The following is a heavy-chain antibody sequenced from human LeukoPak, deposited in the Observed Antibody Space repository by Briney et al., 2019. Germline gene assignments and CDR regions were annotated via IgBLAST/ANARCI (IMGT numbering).Heavy chain of an antibody. CDR2: ISAYNGNT. CDR1: GYTFTSYG. J-gene: IGHJ4*02. D-gene: IGHD3-10*01. Sequence: ASVKVSCKASGYTFTSYGISWVRQAPGQGLEWMGWISAYNGNTNYAQKLQGRVTMTTDTSTSTAYMELRSLRSDDTAVYYCASYGSGSYYNSYPHWGQGTLVTVSS. CDR3: ASYGSGSYYNSYPH. V-gene: IGHV1-18*01.